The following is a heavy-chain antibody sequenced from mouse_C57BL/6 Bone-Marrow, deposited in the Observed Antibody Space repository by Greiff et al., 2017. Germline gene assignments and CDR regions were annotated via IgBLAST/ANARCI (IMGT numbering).Heavy chain of an antibody. CDR1: GFTFSSYG. D-gene: IGHD2-3*01. J-gene: IGHJ2*01. V-gene: IGHV5-6*01. CDR3: ARRYDGYYGEYYFDY. Sequence: EVQLVESGGDLVKPGGSLKLSCAASGFTFSSYGMSWVRQTPDKRLEWVATISSGGSYTYYPDSVKGRFTISRDNAKNTLYLQMSSLKSEDTAMYYCARRYDGYYGEYYFDYWGQGTTLTVSS. CDR2: ISSGGSYT.